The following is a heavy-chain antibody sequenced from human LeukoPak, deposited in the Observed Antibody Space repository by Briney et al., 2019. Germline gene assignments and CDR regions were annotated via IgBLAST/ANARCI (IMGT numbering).Heavy chain of an antibody. CDR1: GFXFSSCT. Sequence: GGSLRLSCGASGFXFSSCTIRWVRQAPGKGLEWGSSVSGGTGATYYADSVKGRFTITRDISKNTLYLQMNSLRAEDTAVYYCAKTPASGYLFDYWGQGTLVTVSS. CDR3: AKTPASGYLFDY. CDR2: VSGGTGAT. J-gene: IGHJ4*02. V-gene: IGHV3-23*01. D-gene: IGHD3-22*01.